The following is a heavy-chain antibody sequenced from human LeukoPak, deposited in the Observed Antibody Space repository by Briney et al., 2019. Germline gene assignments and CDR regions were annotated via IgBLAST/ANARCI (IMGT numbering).Heavy chain of an antibody. D-gene: IGHD5-12*01. Sequence: PGRSLRLSCAASGFTFSSYAMHWVRQAPGKGLEWVAVISYDGSNKYYADSVKGRFTISRDNSKNTLYLQMNSLRAEGTAVYYCAREHFSGYDEQYYFDYWGQGTLVTVSS. V-gene: IGHV3-30-3*01. CDR3: AREHFSGYDEQYYFDY. CDR2: ISYDGSNK. CDR1: GFTFSSYA. J-gene: IGHJ4*02.